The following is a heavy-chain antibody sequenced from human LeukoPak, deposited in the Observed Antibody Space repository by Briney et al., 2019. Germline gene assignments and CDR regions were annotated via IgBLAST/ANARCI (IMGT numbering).Heavy chain of an antibody. CDR3: ARLGAGPTYYDFWSGYSSFYFDY. D-gene: IGHD3-3*01. CDR1: GGSIRSSYYY. CDR2: IYDSGST. Sequence: SETLSLTCTVSGGSIRSSYYYWGWIRQPPGKGLEWIGSIYDSGSTYYNPSLKSRVTISVDTSKNQFSLRLNSVTAADTAVYYCARLGAGPTYYDFWSGYSSFYFDYWGQGTLVTVSS. J-gene: IGHJ4*02. V-gene: IGHV4-39*01.